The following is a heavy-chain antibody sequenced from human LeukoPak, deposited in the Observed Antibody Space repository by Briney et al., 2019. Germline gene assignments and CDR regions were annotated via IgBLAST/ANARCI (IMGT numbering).Heavy chain of an antibody. J-gene: IGHJ4*02. V-gene: IGHV3-21*01. CDR1: GFTFSSYS. Sequence: GASLRLSCAASGFTFSSYSMNWVRQAPGKGLEWVSSISISSSYIYYAASVKGRFTISRDNAKNSLCLQMNSLRAEDTAVYYCACEDVYYYDSSGYYYWGQGTLVTVSS. CDR2: ISISSSYI. CDR3: ACEDVYYYDSSGYYY. D-gene: IGHD3-22*01.